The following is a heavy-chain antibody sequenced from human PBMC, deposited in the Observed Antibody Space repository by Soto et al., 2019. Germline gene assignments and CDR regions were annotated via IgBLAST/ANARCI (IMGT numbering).Heavy chain of an antibody. CDR3: GKVLIGATRHTDVDS. V-gene: IGHV4-39*01. D-gene: IGHD2-15*01. CDR2: IYYDEST. CDR1: GVSLNSGHYY. Sequence: QVQLQESGPGLLKPLETLSLTCTVSGVSLNSGHYYWVWIRQSPGKGLAWIASIYYDESTYYNPSLKSRGTISTDKPKNQFALTLKSVTAADTAVYYCGKVLIGATRHTDVDSWGQGALVTGSS. J-gene: IGHJ4*02.